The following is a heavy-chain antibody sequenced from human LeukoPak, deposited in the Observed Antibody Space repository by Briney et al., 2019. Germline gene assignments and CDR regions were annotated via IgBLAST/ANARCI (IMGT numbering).Heavy chain of an antibody. V-gene: IGHV3-23*01. J-gene: IGHJ5*02. CDR2: ISGSGGNT. CDR3: AKDVGHNWFDP. Sequence: GGSLRLSCAASGFTFSSYAMSWVRQAPGKGLEWVSVISGSGGNTYYADSVKGRFTISRDNSKNTLYLQMNSLRAEDTAVYYCAKDVGHNWFDPWGQGTLVTVSS. D-gene: IGHD1-26*01. CDR1: GFTFSSYA.